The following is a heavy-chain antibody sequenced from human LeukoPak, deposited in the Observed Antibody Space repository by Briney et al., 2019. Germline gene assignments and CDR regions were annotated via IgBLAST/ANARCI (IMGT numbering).Heavy chain of an antibody. Sequence: SETLSLTCAVYGGSFSGYYWSWIRQPPGKGLEWIGEINHSGSTNYNPSLKSRVTISVDTSKNQFSLKLSSVTAADTAVYYCARARIVVVPAALINLYYFDYWGQGTLVTVSS. V-gene: IGHV4-34*01. CDR1: GGSFSGYY. J-gene: IGHJ4*02. CDR2: INHSGST. CDR3: ARARIVVVPAALINLYYFDY. D-gene: IGHD2-2*01.